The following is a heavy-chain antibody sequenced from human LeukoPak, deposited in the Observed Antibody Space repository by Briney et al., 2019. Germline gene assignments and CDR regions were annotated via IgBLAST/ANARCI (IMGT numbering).Heavy chain of an antibody. CDR1: GFTFSSYW. CDR2: IKSDGSST. J-gene: IGHJ6*02. D-gene: IGHD1-7*01. Sequence: GGSLRLSCAASGFTFSSYWMHWVRQAPGKGLVWVSRIKSDGSSTTYEDSVKGRFTISRDNAKNTLYLQMNSLRAEDTAVYYCARGGTGTDHYYYGMDVWGQGTTVTVSS. CDR3: ARGGTGTDHYYYGMDV. V-gene: IGHV3-74*01.